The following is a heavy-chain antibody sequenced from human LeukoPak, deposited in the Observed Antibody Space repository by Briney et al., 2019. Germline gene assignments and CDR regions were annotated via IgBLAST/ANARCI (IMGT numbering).Heavy chain of an antibody. Sequence: GGSLRLSCAASGFTFSDYYMSWIRQAPGKGLEWVSYISSSGSTIYYADYVKGRFTISRDNAKNSLYLQMNSLRAEDTAVYYCARVGCSSTSCYIFDYWGQVTLVTVYS. CDR1: GFTFSDYY. V-gene: IGHV3-11*04. CDR3: ARVGCSSTSCYIFDY. D-gene: IGHD2-2*02. J-gene: IGHJ4*02. CDR2: ISSSGSTI.